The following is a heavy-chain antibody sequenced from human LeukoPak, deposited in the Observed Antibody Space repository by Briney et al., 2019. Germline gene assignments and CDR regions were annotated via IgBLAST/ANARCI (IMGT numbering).Heavy chain of an antibody. J-gene: IGHJ6*02. CDR2: ISGSGGST. V-gene: IGHV3-23*01. Sequence: GGSLRLSCAASGFTFSSYWMSWVRQAPGKGLEWVSAISGSGGSTYYADSVKGRFTISRDNSKNTLYLQMNSLRAEDTAVYYCAKDPGGFYYNGMDVWGQGTTVTVSS. D-gene: IGHD3-10*01. CDR1: GFTFSSYW. CDR3: AKDPGGFYYNGMDV.